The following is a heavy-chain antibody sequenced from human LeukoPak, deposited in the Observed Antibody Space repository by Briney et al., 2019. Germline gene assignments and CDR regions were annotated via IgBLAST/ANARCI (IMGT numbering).Heavy chain of an antibody. D-gene: IGHD3-10*01. Sequence: GGSLRLSCAASGFTFSSYEMNWVRQAPGKGLEWVSYISSSGSTIYYADSVKGRFTISRDNAKNSLYLQMNSLRAEDTAVYYCARDLSHQYSGMDLWGLGTSVTVSS. CDR1: GFTFSSYE. CDR3: ARDLSHQYSGMDL. CDR2: ISSSGSTI. J-gene: IGHJ6*02. V-gene: IGHV3-48*03.